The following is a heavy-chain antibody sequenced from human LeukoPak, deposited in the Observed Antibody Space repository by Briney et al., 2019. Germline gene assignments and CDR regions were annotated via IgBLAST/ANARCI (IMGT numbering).Heavy chain of an antibody. CDR3: VRVTVSSWYLPLDF. D-gene: IGHD6-13*01. Sequence: GGSLRLSCAASGFTFSSASMNWVRQAPGKGLEWVSYISSSSSTIDYADSVKGRFTISRDNAKNSLYLQMTSLRVEDTAVYYCVRVTVSSWYLPLDFWGQGTLVTVSS. J-gene: IGHJ4*02. CDR2: ISSSSSTI. CDR1: GFTFSSAS. V-gene: IGHV3-48*01.